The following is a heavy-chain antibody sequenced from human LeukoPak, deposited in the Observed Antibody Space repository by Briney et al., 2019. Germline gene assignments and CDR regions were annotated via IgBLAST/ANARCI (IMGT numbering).Heavy chain of an antibody. J-gene: IGHJ6*03. CDR3: ARLRFLADYYYYMDV. D-gene: IGHD3-3*01. CDR1: GGSFSGYY. CDR2: IYTSGST. V-gene: IGHV4-59*10. Sequence: PSETLSLTCAVYGGSFSGYYWSWIRQPAGKGLEWIGRIYTSGSTNYNPSLKSRVTMSVDTSKNQFSLKLSSVTAADTAVYYCARLRFLADYYYYMDVWGKGTTVTVSS.